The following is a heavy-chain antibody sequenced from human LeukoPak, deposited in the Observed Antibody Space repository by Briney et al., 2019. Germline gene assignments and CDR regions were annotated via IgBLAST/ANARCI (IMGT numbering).Heavy chain of an antibody. CDR3: ARGRIGN. J-gene: IGHJ4*02. CDR2: IYYSGST. D-gene: IGHD1-26*01. Sequence: SETLSLTCTVSGGSLSDYYWTWVRQPPGKGLEWIGYIYYSGSTNYNPSLKSRVTISVDTSKNQFSLKLSSVTAADTAVYYCARGRIGNWGQGTLVTVSS. V-gene: IGHV4-59*12. CDR1: GGSLSDYY.